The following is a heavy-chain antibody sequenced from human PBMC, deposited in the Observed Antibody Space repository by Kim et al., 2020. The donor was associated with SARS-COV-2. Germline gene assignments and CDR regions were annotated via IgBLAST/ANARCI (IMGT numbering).Heavy chain of an antibody. J-gene: IGHJ5*02. CDR2: IYYSGST. V-gene: IGHV4-59*01. CDR1: GGSTSSYY. Sequence: SETLSLTCTVSGGSTSSYYWSWIRQPPGKGLEWIGYIYYSGSTNYNPSLKSRVTISVDTSKNQFSLKLSSVTAADTAVYYCARVVGATHDPWGQGTLVTVSS. CDR3: ARVVGATHDP. D-gene: IGHD1-26*01.